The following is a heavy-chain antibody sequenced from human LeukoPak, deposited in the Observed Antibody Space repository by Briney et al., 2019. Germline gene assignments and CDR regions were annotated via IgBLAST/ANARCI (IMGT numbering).Heavy chain of an antibody. CDR1: GYRFSSYW. CDR3: AKLQTMQEPAPLGD. D-gene: IGHD1-14*01. V-gene: IGHV5-51*01. CDR2: IYPGDSDT. Sequence: GESLKISCRGSGYRFSSYWIAWVRQISGKSLEWMGIIYPGDSDTRYSPSFEGQIRISVDKSSTTAYLHWPSLKASDSGMYYCAKLQTMQEPAPLGDWGQGTLVTVSS. J-gene: IGHJ4*02.